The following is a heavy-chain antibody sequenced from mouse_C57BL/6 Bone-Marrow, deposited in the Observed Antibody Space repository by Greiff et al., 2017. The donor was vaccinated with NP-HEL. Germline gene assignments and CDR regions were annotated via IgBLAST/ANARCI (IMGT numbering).Heavy chain of an antibody. CDR1: GYTFTSYG. V-gene: IGHV1-81*01. Sequence: VQLQQSGAELARPGASVKLSCKASGYTFTSYGISWVKQRTGQGLEWIGEIYPRSGNTYYNEKFKGKATLTADKSSSTAYMELRSLTSEDSAVYFCARGAYYGSSYRFAYWGQGTRVTVSA. CDR2: IYPRSGNT. J-gene: IGHJ3*01. D-gene: IGHD1-1*01. CDR3: ARGAYYGSSYRFAY.